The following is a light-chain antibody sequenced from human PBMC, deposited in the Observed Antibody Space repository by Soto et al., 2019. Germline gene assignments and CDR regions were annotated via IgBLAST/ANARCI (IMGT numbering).Light chain of an antibody. CDR3: SSYTSSSPLLWV. J-gene: IGLJ1*01. Sequence: QSVLTQPASVSGSPGQSITISCTGTSSDVGGYNYVSWYQQHPGKAPKLMIYDVSNRPSGVSNRFSGSKSGNTASLTISGLQAEDEADYYCSSYTSSSPLLWVFGTGTKVTVL. V-gene: IGLV2-14*01. CDR1: SSDVGGYNY. CDR2: DVS.